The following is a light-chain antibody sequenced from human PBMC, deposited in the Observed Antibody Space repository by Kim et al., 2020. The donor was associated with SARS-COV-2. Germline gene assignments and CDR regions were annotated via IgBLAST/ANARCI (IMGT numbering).Light chain of an antibody. CDR3: QAWDSSTVV. CDR2: QDS. CDR1: KLGEKY. V-gene: IGLV3-1*01. Sequence: SYELTQPPSVSVSPGQPASITCSGDKLGEKYACWYQQKPGQSPVLVIYQDSKRPSGIPERFSGSNSGNTATLTISGTQAMDEADYYCQAWDSSTVVFGGG. J-gene: IGLJ2*01.